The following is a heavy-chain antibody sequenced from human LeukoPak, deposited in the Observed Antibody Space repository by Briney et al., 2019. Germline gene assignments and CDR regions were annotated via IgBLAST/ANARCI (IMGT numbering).Heavy chain of an antibody. CDR2: INHSGST. CDR3: ARGLSTPYMVRGVIFDY. Sequence: SETLSLTCTVSGYSISSGYYWGWIRQPPGKGLEWIGEINHSGSTNYNPSLKSRVTISVDTSKNQFSLKLSSVTAADTAVYYCARGLSTPYMVRGVIFDYWGQGTLVTVSS. D-gene: IGHD3-10*01. CDR1: GYSISSGYY. V-gene: IGHV4-38-2*02. J-gene: IGHJ4*02.